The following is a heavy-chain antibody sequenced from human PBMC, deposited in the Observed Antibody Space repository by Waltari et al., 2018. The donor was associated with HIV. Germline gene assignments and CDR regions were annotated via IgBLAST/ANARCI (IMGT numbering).Heavy chain of an antibody. Sequence: QVQLQQWGAGLLKPSETLSLTCAVHGGSFSGYYWNWIRQAPGKGLEWIGEINQSRSTNYNPSLKSRVTISVDTSKNQFSLKLSSVTAADTAVYYCASQPNYYDSSGYYSLGFDYWGQGTLVTVSS. CDR1: GGSFSGYY. J-gene: IGHJ4*02. V-gene: IGHV4-34*01. CDR2: INQSRST. CDR3: ASQPNYYDSSGYYSLGFDY. D-gene: IGHD3-22*01.